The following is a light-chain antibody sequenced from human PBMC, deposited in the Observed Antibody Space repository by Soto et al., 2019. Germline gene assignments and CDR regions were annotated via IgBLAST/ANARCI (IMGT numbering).Light chain of an antibody. V-gene: IGKV3-20*01. Sequence: EIVLTQFPGTLSLSPGERATLSCTASQSFNSNYLAWYQQKPGQAPRLLIYGASSRATGIPDRFSGSGSGTDFTLTISRLEPEDFAVYYCQQYGSSPPTTFGGGTKVDIK. CDR3: QQYGSSPPTT. CDR1: QSFNSNY. CDR2: GAS. J-gene: IGKJ4*01.